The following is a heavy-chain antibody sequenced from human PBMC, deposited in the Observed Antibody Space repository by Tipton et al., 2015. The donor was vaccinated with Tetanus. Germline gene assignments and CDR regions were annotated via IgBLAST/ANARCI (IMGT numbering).Heavy chain of an antibody. V-gene: IGHV3-64*04. CDR1: GFTFSNYP. D-gene: IGHD4-11*01. CDR3: ARSNSEEDYYYYCMDV. CDR2: ILGEEDSP. J-gene: IGHJ6*02. Sequence: QLVQSGGGLVQPGGSLRLSCAASGFTFSNYPMHWVRQAPGKGLEYVSSILGEEDSPLYADSVKGRFTISRDNSKNTLYLQMNSLRAEDTAVYYCARSNSEEDYYYYCMDVWGQGSTVTVSS.